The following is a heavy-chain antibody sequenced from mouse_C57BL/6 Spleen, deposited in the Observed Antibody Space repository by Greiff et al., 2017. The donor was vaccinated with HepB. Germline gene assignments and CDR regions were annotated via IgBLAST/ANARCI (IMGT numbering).Heavy chain of an antibody. CDR3: ARPYGSSYWWYFDV. CDR2: ISSGSSTI. Sequence: DVQLVESGGGLVKPGGSLKLSCAASGFTFSDYGMHWVRQAPEKGLEWVAYISSGSSTIYYADTVKGRFTISRDNAKNTLFLQMTSLRSEDTAMYYCARPYGSSYWWYFDVWGTGTTVTVSS. V-gene: IGHV5-17*01. J-gene: IGHJ1*03. CDR1: GFTFSDYG. D-gene: IGHD1-1*01.